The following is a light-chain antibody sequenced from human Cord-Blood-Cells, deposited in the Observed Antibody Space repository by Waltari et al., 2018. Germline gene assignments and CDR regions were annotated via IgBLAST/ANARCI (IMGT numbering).Light chain of an antibody. Sequence: DIQMTQSPSTLSASVGDRVTITCWASQSISSWLAWYQQKPGKAPKLLIYKASSSESGVPSRFSGSGSGTEFTLTISSLQPDDFATYYCQQYNSYSTFGQGTKVEIK. CDR2: KAS. J-gene: IGKJ1*01. CDR1: QSISSW. CDR3: QQYNSYST. V-gene: IGKV1-5*03.